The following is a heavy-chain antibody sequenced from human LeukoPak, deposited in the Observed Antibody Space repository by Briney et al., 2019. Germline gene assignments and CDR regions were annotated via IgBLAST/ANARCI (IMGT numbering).Heavy chain of an antibody. CDR1: GFAFSVYA. V-gene: IGHV4-38-2*01. J-gene: IGHJ4*02. CDR3: ARTPIVVVPGYFDY. CDR2: FYHSGST. Sequence: PGGSLRLSCSASGFAFSVYAMSWLRQPPGKGLEWIGSFYHSGSTYYNPSLKSRVTISADTSKNQFSLKLSSVTAADTAVYYCARTPIVVVPGYFDYWGQGTLVTVSS. D-gene: IGHD3-22*01.